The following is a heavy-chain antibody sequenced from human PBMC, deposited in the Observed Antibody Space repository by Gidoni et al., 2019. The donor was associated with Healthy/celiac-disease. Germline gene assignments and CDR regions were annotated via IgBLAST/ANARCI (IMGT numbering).Heavy chain of an antibody. CDR1: GFTFSRYA. D-gene: IGHD3-22*01. Sequence: EVQLLESGGGLVQPGGSLRLSCAASGFTFSRYAMSWVRQVPGKGLVWVSAISGSGGSTYYADSVKGRFTISRDNSKNTLYLQMNSLRAEDTAVYYCAKGWESSGPHDAFDIWGQGTMVTVSS. J-gene: IGHJ3*02. CDR2: ISGSGGST. V-gene: IGHV3-23*01. CDR3: AKGWESSGPHDAFDI.